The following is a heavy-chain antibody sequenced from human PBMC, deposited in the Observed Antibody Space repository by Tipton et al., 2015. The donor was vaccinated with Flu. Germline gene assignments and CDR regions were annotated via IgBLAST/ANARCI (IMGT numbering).Heavy chain of an antibody. J-gene: IGHJ6*02. D-gene: IGHD6-6*01. CDR2: ISSSGSTI. CDR3: ARCAVGSSSNNYYYCGLVV. V-gene: IGHV3-11*01. CDR1: GFTFSDYY. Sequence: AASGFTFSDYYMSWIRQAPGKGLEWVSYISSSGSTIYYADSVKGRFTISRDNAKNSLYLQMNSLRAEDTAVYYCARCAVGSSSNNYYYCGLVVWGQGTTVTVSS.